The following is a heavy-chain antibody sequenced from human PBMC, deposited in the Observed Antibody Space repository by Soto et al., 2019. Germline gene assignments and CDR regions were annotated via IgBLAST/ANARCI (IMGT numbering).Heavy chain of an antibody. CDR2: IYYSGST. Sequence: PSETLSLTCTVSGGSISSYYWSWIRQPPGKGLEWIGYIYYSGSTNYNPSLKSRVTISVDTSKNQFSLKLSSVTAADTAVYYCARLGHYVFWGGVSGLPPFFASWGRGPLVTFPS. D-gene: IGHD3-3*01. J-gene: IGHJ4*02. V-gene: IGHV4-59*08. CDR3: ARLGHYVFWGGVSGLPPFFAS. CDR1: GGSISSYY.